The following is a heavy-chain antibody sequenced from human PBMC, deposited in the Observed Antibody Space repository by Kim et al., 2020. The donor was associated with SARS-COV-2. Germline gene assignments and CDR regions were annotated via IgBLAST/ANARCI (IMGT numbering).Heavy chain of an antibody. Sequence: GGSLRLSCAASGFTFEDYAMYWVRQAPGKGLEWVSRITGDGFSTSYGDSVKGRFTISRDNSKNSLFLEMTSLRTEDTAFYYCAKEAGIKYFDLWGRGTLVTVSS. CDR2: ITGDGFST. CDR1: GFTFEDYA. J-gene: IGHJ2*01. V-gene: IGHV3-43*02. CDR3: AKEAGIKYFDL.